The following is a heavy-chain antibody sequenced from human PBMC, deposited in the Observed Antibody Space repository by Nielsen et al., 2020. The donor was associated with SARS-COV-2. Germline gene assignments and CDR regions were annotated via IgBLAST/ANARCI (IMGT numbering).Heavy chain of an antibody. CDR1: GGSISSGGYY. V-gene: IGHV4-61*02. D-gene: IGHD6-19*01. Sequence: SETLSLTCTVSGGSISSGGYYWSWIRQPAGKGLEWIGRIYTSGSTNYNPSLKSRVTISVDTSKNQFSLKLSSVTAADTAVYYCARGRSSGWYYYYYGMDVWGQGTTVTVSS. CDR2: IYTSGST. CDR3: ARGRSSGWYYYYYGMDV. J-gene: IGHJ6*02.